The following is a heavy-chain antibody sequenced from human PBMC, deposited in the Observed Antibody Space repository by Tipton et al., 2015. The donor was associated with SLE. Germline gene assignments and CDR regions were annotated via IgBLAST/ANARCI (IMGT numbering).Heavy chain of an antibody. J-gene: IGHJ4*02. D-gene: IGHD3-22*01. CDR2: VYYSGKT. CDR3: ARVRTRDTSDVPVYFFDY. V-gene: IGHV4-39*07. Sequence: TLSLTCTVSGGSISSSSYPWAWIRQPPGKGLEWIGSVYYSGKTSYNPSPMSRVIISEDTSTNQFSLILSSVTAADTAVYYCARVRTRDTSDVPVYFFDYWGQGTLVTVSP. CDR1: GGSISSSSYP.